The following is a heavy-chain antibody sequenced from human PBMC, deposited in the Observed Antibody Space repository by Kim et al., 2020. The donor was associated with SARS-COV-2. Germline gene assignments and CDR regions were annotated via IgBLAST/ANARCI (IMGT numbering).Heavy chain of an antibody. D-gene: IGHD4-17*01. CDR3: ARDRVTTWTIPYYYYGMDV. CDR2: ISSSSSYI. Sequence: GGSLRLSCAASGFTFSSYSMNWVRQAPGKGLEWVSSISSSSSYIYYADSVKGRFIISRDNAKNSLYLQMNSLRAEDTAVYYCARDRVTTWTIPYYYYGMDVWGQGTTVTVS. CDR1: GFTFSSYS. J-gene: IGHJ6*02. V-gene: IGHV3-21*01.